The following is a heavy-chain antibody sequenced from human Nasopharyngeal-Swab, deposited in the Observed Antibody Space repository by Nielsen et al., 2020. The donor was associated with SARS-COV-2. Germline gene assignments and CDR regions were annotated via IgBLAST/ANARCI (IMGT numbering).Heavy chain of an antibody. J-gene: IGHJ4*02. CDR1: GFTFSSFG. CDR2: IAHDASNE. CDR3: ARDAPAHYGAFY. V-gene: IGHV3-30*03. Sequence: GESLKISCAASGFTFSSFGMHWVRQAPGKGLEWEAFIAHDASNEYYGDSVKGRFSISRDSSKNTLYLQMDSLRGEDTAVYYRARDAPAHYGAFYWGRGTLVTVSS. D-gene: IGHD4-17*01.